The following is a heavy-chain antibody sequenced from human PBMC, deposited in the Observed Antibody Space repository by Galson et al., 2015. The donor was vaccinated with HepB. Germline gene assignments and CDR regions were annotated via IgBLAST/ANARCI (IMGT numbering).Heavy chain of an antibody. V-gene: IGHV3-23*01. Sequence: SMRLPCAASGLTFSNSAMRWVRQAPGKGLEWVSGIYPSGDTTYYADSVKGRVTISRDDSKNTLYLQMNSLRAEDTAVYFCAKYFCRAENCNPFDYGGQGTLVSVCS. CDR3: AKYFCRAENCNPFDY. D-gene: IGHD3-3*01. CDR2: IYPSGDTT. CDR1: GLTFSNSA. J-gene: IGHJ4*02.